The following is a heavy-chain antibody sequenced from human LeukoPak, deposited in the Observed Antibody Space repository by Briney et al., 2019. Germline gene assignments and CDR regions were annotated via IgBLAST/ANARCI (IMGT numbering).Heavy chain of an antibody. V-gene: IGHV1-8*01. CDR2: MNPNSGNT. CDR1: GCTFTSYD. CDR3: ARGRRGYCTNGVCGY. D-gene: IGHD2-8*01. Sequence: ASVKVSCKASGCTFTSYDINWVRQATGQGLEWMGWMNPNSGNTGYAQKFQGRVTMTRNTSISTAYMELSSLRSEDTAVYYCARGRRGYCTNGVCGYWGQGTLVTVSS. J-gene: IGHJ4*02.